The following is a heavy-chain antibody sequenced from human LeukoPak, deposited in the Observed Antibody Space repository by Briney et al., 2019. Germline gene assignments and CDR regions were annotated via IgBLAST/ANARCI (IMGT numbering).Heavy chain of an antibody. J-gene: IGHJ4*02. D-gene: IGHD2-8*01. CDR3: ASARYCAKGVGYTPLDY. CDR1: GYTFTIYG. CDR2: ISDYNGDT. Sequence: ASVKVSRKTSGYTFTIYGINWVRQPPAQGLECMGKISDYNGDTNNAQKLRGSVTINTGTSTSTAYMELRCLRSDDTAVYYGASARYCAKGVGYTPLDYWGQGTLVTVSS. V-gene: IGHV1-18*01.